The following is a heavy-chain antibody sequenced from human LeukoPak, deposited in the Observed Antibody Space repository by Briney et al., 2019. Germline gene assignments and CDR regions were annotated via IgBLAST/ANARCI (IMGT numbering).Heavy chain of an antibody. CDR1: GFTFSNAW. CDR2: IKSKTDGGTT. Sequence: KTGGSLRLSCAASGFTFSNAWMNWVRQAPGKGLEWVGRIKSKTDGGTTDYAAPVKGRLTISRDDSKNTLYLQMNSLKTEDTAVYYCTTESKYSSSWSFVYYYYGMDVWGQGTTVTVSS. CDR3: TTESKYSSSWSFVYYYYGMDV. D-gene: IGHD6-13*01. V-gene: IGHV3-15*07. J-gene: IGHJ6*02.